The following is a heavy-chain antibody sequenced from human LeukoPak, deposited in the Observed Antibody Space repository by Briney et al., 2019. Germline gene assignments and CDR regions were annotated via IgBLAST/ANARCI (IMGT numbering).Heavy chain of an antibody. CDR2: ISYDGSNK. V-gene: IGHV3-30-3*01. CDR3: ARDAPFLVGATNFDY. CDR1: GFTFSSYA. J-gene: IGHJ4*02. Sequence: PGGSLRLSCAASGFTFSSYAMHWVRQAPGKGLEWVAVISYDGSNKYYADSVKGRFTISRDNSKNTLYLQMNSLRAEDTSVYYCARDAPFLVGATNFDYWGQGTLVTVSS. D-gene: IGHD1-26*01.